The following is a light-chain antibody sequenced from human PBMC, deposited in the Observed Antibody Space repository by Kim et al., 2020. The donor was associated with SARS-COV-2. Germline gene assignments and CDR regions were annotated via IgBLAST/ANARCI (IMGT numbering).Light chain of an antibody. V-gene: IGKV3D-15*01. J-gene: IGKJ5*01. CDR1: QSLSNN. CDR3: QSYNDWPAIT. Sequence: EIVMTQSPVTLSVSPGEGATLSCRASQSLSNNLAWYQQKPGQAPRLLIFGASTRATGIPDRFSGSGSGTDFTLSISSLQSEDFAIYYCQSYNDWPAITFGQGTRLEFK. CDR2: GAS.